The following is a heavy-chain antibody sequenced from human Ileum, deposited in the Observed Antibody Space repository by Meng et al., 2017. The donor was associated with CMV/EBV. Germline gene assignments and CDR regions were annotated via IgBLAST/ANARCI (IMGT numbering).Heavy chain of an antibody. CDR1: GFTFSSYW. CDR3: ARENYYGSGSHAYIDY. D-gene: IGHD3-10*01. Sequence: GESLKISCAASGFTFSSYWMSWVRQAPGKGLEWVANIREDGRVRYYVGSMKGRFTISRDNAKNSQYMQMNNLRAESTAVYFCARENYYGSGSHAYIDYWGQGTLVTVSS. J-gene: IGHJ4*02. CDR2: IREDGRVR. V-gene: IGHV3-7*01.